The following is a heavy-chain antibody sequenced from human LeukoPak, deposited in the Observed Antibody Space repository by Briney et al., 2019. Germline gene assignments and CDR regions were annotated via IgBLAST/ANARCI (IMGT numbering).Heavy chain of an antibody. D-gene: IGHD2/OR15-2a*01. V-gene: IGHV3-23*01. CDR1: GFTFGTYA. Sequence: GGSLRLSCTASGFTFGTYAMNWVRQAPGKGLQWVALIIGNAATIAYADSVRGRFTISRDNSKNTLYLQMNSLRAEDTAVYYCARGGRNLDYWGQGTLVTVSS. J-gene: IGHJ4*02. CDR3: ARGGRNLDY. CDR2: IIGNAATI.